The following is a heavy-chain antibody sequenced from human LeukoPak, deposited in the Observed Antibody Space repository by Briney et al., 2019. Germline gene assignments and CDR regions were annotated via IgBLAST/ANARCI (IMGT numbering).Heavy chain of an antibody. Sequence: GGSLRLSCAASGFTFSDYYMSWIRQAPGKGLEWVSYISSSGSTIYYADSVKGRFTISRDNAKNSLYLQMNSLRAEDTAVYYCARDPLIWFGELLARGWFDPWGQGTLVTVSS. V-gene: IGHV3-11*01. CDR2: ISSSGSTI. CDR3: ARDPLIWFGELLARGWFDP. J-gene: IGHJ5*02. D-gene: IGHD3-10*01. CDR1: GFTFSDYY.